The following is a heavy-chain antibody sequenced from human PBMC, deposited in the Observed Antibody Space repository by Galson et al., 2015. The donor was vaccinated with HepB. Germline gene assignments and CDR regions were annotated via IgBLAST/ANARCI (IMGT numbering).Heavy chain of an antibody. Sequence: SLRLSCAASGFTFSDYYMSWIRQAPGKGLEWVSYISSSGSTIYYADSVKGRFTISRDNAKNSLYLQMNSLRAEDTAVYYCARDRSHSVVVPAGKDYYYYMDVWGKGTTVTVSS. V-gene: IGHV3-11*01. CDR1: GFTFSDYY. CDR3: ARDRSHSVVVPAGKDYYYYMDV. J-gene: IGHJ6*03. CDR2: ISSSGSTI. D-gene: IGHD2-2*01.